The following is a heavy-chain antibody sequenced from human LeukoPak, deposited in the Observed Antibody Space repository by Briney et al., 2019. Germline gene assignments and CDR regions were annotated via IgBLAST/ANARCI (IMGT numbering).Heavy chain of an antibody. J-gene: IGHJ6*02. CDR1: GFTFSTYA. V-gene: IGHV3-23*01. CDR2: IGGSEGST. CDR3: AKDPAPYYDFWSGYYISGMDV. Sequence: RGSLRLSCAASGFTFSTYAMSWVRQAPGKGLEWVSGIGGSEGSTYYADSVKGRFTISRDNSKNTLYLQMNSLRAEDTAVYYCAKDPAPYYDFWSGYYISGMDVWGQGTTVTVSS. D-gene: IGHD3-3*01.